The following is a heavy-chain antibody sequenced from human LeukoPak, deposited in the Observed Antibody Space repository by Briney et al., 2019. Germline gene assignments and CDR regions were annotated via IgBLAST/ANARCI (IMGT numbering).Heavy chain of an antibody. Sequence: PGRSLRLSCAASGLTFSSYAMHWVRQAPGKGLEWVAVISYDGSNKYYADSVKGRFTISRDNSKNTLYLQMNSLRAEDTAVYYCARDEYSSSSEGAFDYWGQGTLVTVSS. V-gene: IGHV3-30-3*01. J-gene: IGHJ4*02. CDR3: ARDEYSSSSEGAFDY. CDR1: GLTFSSYA. CDR2: ISYDGSNK. D-gene: IGHD6-6*01.